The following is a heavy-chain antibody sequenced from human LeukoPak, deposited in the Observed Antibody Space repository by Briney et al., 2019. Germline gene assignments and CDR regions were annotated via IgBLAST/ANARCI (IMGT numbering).Heavy chain of an antibody. D-gene: IGHD3-3*01. Sequence: ASVKVSCKASGYTFTSYGISWVRQAPGQGLEWMGWISAYNGNTNYAQKLQGRVTMTTDTSTGTAYMELRSLRSDDTAVYYCARASYDFWSGLPDYWGQGTLVTVSS. J-gene: IGHJ4*02. CDR3: ARASYDFWSGLPDY. CDR1: GYTFTSYG. CDR2: ISAYNGNT. V-gene: IGHV1-18*01.